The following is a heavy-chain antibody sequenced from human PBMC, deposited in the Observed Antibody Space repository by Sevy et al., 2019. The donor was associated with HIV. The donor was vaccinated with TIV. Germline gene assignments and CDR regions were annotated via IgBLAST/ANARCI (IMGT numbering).Heavy chain of an antibody. CDR1: GFTFSSYW. V-gene: IGHV3-7*01. CDR2: INQDGSEK. Sequence: GGSLRLSCAVSGFTFSSYWMSWVRQAPGKGLEWVANINQDGSEKYYVDSVKGRFTISRDSAKNSVYVQMNSLRDEDTGVYYCVRDRSSSWFDSXGQGTLVTVSS. D-gene: IGHD6-13*01. CDR3: VRDRSSSWFDS. J-gene: IGHJ5*01.